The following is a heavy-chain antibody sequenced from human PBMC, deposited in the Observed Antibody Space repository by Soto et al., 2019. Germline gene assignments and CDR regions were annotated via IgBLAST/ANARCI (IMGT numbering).Heavy chain of an antibody. CDR2: INPSGGST. CDR1: GYTFTSYY. CDR3: XXXXXXXYGAYDY. Sequence: QVQLVQSGAEVKKPGASVKVSCKASGYTFTSYYMHWVXXXPGQGLEWMGIINPSGGSTSYAQKXXXXXXXXXXXXXXXXXXXXXXXXXXXXXXXXXXXXXXXXYGAYDYWGQGTLVTVSS. D-gene: IGHD3-10*01. V-gene: IGHV1-46*01. J-gene: IGHJ4*02.